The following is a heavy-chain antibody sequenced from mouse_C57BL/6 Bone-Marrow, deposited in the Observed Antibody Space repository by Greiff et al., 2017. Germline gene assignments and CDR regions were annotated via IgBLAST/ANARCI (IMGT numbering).Heavy chain of an antibody. CDR1: GYTFTSYW. CDR2: IDPSDSYT. CDR3: ASLGSSPRAMDN. D-gene: IGHD1-1*01. J-gene: IGHJ4*01. Sequence: VQLQQPGAELVMPGASVKLSCKASGYTFTSYWMHWVKQRPGQGLEWIGEIDPSDSYTNYNQKFKGKSTLTVDKSSSTAYMQLSSLTSEDSAVYYCASLGSSPRAMDNWGQGNAVTVSS. V-gene: IGHV1-69*01.